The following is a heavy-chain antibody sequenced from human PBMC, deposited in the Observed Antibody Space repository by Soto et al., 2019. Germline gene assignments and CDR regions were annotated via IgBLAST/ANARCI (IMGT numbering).Heavy chain of an antibody. J-gene: IGHJ6*02. D-gene: IGHD4-4*01. V-gene: IGHV3-48*03. CDR3: ARDPAIYSGKFDYGLDV. CDR1: GFTFSSYE. Sequence: PGGSLRLSCAVSGFTFSSYEMNWVRQAPGKGLEWVSYTGTSGKTIYYADSVRGRFTISRDNAKNSLYLQMNSLRAEDTAVYFCARDPAIYSGKFDYGLDVWGRGTTVTV. CDR2: TGTSGKTI.